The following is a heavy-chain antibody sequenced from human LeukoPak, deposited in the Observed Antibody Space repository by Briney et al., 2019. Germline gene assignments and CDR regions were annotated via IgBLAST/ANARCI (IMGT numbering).Heavy chain of an antibody. CDR2: INYNGTI. CDR3: ARLDCFAETCYNY. Sequence: PSETLSLTCIVSGDSINSDYWSWIRQSPGKGLEWIGYINYNGTIDYNPSLKSRLTISVDTSKNFVFLKLRSVTAADTAVYYCARLDCFAETCYNYWGLGTHVIVAS. J-gene: IGHJ4*02. V-gene: IGHV4-59*08. D-gene: IGHD3/OR15-3a*01. CDR1: GDSINSDY.